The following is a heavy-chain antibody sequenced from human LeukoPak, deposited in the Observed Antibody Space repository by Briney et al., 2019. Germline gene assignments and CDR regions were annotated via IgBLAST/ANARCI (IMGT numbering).Heavy chain of an antibody. Sequence: SETLSLTCAVHGGSFSGYYWSWIRRPPGKGLEWIGEINHSGSTNYNPSLKSRVTISVDTSKNQFSLKLSSVTAADTAVYYCARAQGWLARPYYFDYWGQGTLVTVSS. D-gene: IGHD6-19*01. CDR3: ARAQGWLARPYYFDY. CDR1: GGSFSGYY. CDR2: INHSGST. J-gene: IGHJ4*02. V-gene: IGHV4-34*01.